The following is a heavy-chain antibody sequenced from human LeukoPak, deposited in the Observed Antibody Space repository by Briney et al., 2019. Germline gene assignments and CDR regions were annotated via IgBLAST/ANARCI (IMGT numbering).Heavy chain of an antibody. CDR3: ARAGLGIATKFDP. D-gene: IGHD6-13*01. Sequence: SETLSLTCTVSGGSISSYYWSWIRQPAGKGLEWIGRIYSSGSTNYNPSLKSRVTISVDTSRNQFSLKLSSVTAADTAVYYCARAGLGIATKFDPWGQGTLVTVSS. CDR1: GGSISSYY. CDR2: IYSSGST. V-gene: IGHV4-4*07. J-gene: IGHJ5*02.